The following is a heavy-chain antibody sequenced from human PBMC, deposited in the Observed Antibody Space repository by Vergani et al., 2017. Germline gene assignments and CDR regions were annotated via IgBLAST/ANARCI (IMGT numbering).Heavy chain of an antibody. D-gene: IGHD3-22*01. V-gene: IGHV3-23*04. CDR1: GFTFSSYA. Sequence: EVHLVESGGGLVQPGRSLRLSCSGSGFTFSSYAMSWVRQAPGKGLEWVSAISGSGGSTYYADSVKGRFTISRDNSKNTLYLQMNSLRAEDTAVYYCAKGHYYDSSGSEDVWGQGTTVTVSS. CDR3: AKGHYYDSSGSEDV. CDR2: ISGSGGST. J-gene: IGHJ6*02.